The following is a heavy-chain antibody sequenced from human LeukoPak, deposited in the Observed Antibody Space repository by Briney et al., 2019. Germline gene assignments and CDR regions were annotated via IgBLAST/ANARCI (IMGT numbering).Heavy chain of an antibody. CDR2: ISGSGGST. Sequence: GGSLRLSCAASGFTFSSYAMSWVRQAPGKGLEWVSAISGSGGSTYYADSVKGRFTISRDNSKNTLYLQMNSLRAEDTAVYYCATSGDYYDSSGYPRDYWGQGTLVTVSS. J-gene: IGHJ4*02. CDR3: ATSGDYYDSSGYPRDY. CDR1: GFTFSSYA. D-gene: IGHD3-22*01. V-gene: IGHV3-23*01.